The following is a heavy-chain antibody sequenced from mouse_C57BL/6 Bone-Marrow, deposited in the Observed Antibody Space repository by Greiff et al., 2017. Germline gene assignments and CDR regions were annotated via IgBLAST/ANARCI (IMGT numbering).Heavy chain of an antibody. V-gene: IGHV5-12*01. J-gene: IGHJ3*01. CDR3: ARDYGSSYWFAY. CDR2: ISNGGGST. Sequence: EVHLVESGGGLVQPGGSLKLSRAASGFTFSDYYMYWVRQTPEKRLEWVAYISNGGGSTYYPDTVKGRFTLSRDNAKNTLYLQMSRLKSEDTAMYYCARDYGSSYWFAYWGQGTLVTVSA. CDR1: GFTFSDYY. D-gene: IGHD1-1*01.